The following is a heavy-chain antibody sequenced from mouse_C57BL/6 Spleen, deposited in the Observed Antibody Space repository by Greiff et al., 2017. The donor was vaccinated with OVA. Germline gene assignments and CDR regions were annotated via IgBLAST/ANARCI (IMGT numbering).Heavy chain of an antibody. D-gene: IGHD1-1*01. CDR3: ARYNYGSSLDY. J-gene: IGHJ2*01. CDR2: IDPSDSET. CDR1: GYTFTSYW. Sequence: QVQLQQPGAELVRPGSSVKLSCKASGYTFTSYWMHWVKQRPIQGLEWIGNIDPSDSETHYNQKFKDKATLTVDKSSSTAYMQLSSLTSEDSAVYYCARYNYGSSLDYWGQGTTLTVSS. V-gene: IGHV1-52*01.